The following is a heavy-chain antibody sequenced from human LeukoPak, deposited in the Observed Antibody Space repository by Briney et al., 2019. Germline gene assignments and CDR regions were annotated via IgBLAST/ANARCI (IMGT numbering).Heavy chain of an antibody. CDR1: GGSVSSGSYY. CDR2: IYYSGST. V-gene: IGHV4-61*01. Sequence: PSETLSLTCTVSGGSVSSGSYYWSWIRQPPGKELEWIGDIYYSGSTNYNPSLKGRVTISVDTSKNQFSLRLNSVTAADTAVYYCARSRAFNSGAFDPWGQGSLVTVSS. D-gene: IGHD1-26*01. CDR3: ARSRAFNSGAFDP. J-gene: IGHJ5*02.